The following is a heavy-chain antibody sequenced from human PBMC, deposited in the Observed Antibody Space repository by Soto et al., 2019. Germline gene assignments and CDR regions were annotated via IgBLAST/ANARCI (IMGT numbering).Heavy chain of an antibody. Sequence: SETLSLTCAVVGDSLRGQSWNWIRQSPGKGLEWIGEIDQSGGTNYNPSLKSRAIISDDTSKNQFALTLTSVTAEDTAVYYCARGVVYRDVGLAYGMDVWGQGTTVTVSS. V-gene: IGHV4-34*01. CDR3: ARGVVYRDVGLAYGMDV. J-gene: IGHJ6*02. D-gene: IGHD3-22*01. CDR1: GDSLRGQS. CDR2: IDQSGGT.